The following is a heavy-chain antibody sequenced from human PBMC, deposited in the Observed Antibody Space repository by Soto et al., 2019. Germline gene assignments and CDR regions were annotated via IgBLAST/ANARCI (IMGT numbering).Heavy chain of an antibody. V-gene: IGHV1-46*01. CDR2: INPSGGST. CDR1: GYAFTSQY. CDR3: ARSQYGNDY. J-gene: IGHJ4*02. D-gene: IGHD4-4*01. Sequence: GSVKVCSKTSGYAFTSQYMHWVRQAPGQGLEWMGIINPSGGSTSYAQKFQGRVTMTRDTSTSTVYMELSSLRSEETAVYYCARSQYGNDYWGQGTLVTV.